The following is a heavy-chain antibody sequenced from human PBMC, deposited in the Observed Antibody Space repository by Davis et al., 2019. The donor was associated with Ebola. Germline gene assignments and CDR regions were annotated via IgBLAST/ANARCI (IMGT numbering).Heavy chain of an antibody. Sequence: MPGGSLRLSCTVSGGSISSYYWSWIRQPPGKGLEWIGYIYYSGSTNYNPSLKSRVTISVDTSKNQFSLKLSSVTAADTAVYYCARHVFGSELQWLDHWGQGTLVTVSS. CDR3: ARHVFGSELQWLDH. CDR2: IYYSGST. CDR1: GGSISSYY. D-gene: IGHD6-19*01. V-gene: IGHV4-59*08. J-gene: IGHJ4*02.